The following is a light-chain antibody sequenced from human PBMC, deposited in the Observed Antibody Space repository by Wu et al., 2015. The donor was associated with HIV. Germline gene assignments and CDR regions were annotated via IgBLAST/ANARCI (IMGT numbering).Light chain of an antibody. CDR1: QTISSY. CDR3: QQSYSTLWT. CDR2: AAS. J-gene: IGKJ1*01. Sequence: DIQMTQSPSSLSASVGDRVTITCRASQTISSYLNWYQQKPGKAPKLLIYAASSLQSEVPSRFSGSGSGTEFTLTISSLQPEDFATYYCQQSYSTLWTFGQGTKVEIK. V-gene: IGKV1-39*01.